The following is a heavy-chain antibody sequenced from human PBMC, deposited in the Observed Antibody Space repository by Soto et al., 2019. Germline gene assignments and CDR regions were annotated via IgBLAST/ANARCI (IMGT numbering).Heavy chain of an antibody. CDR1: GYSFTTYW. Sequence: PGESLKISCKGSGYSFTTYWIGWVRQLPGQGLEWMGVMFPGDSDTRYSPSFQGQVTMSADPSTNTAYLEWSSLKAADSAMYYCARVPDSSLGTMDVWGQGTTVTASS. CDR3: ARVPDSSLGTMDV. D-gene: IGHD6-19*01. V-gene: IGHV5-51*01. J-gene: IGHJ6*02. CDR2: MFPGDSDT.